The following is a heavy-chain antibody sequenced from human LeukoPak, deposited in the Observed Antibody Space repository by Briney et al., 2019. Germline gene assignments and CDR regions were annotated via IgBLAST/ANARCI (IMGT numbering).Heavy chain of an antibody. CDR1: GVSISSTNW. Sequence: SETLSLTCAVSGVSISSTNWWSWVRQPPGKGLEWIGEIYHSGSTNYNPSLKSRVTISVDTSKNQFSLKLSSVTAADTAVYYCARGTSTVTTPYYMDVWGKGTTVTVSS. V-gene: IGHV4-4*02. D-gene: IGHD4-11*01. J-gene: IGHJ6*03. CDR2: IYHSGST. CDR3: ARGTSTVTTPYYMDV.